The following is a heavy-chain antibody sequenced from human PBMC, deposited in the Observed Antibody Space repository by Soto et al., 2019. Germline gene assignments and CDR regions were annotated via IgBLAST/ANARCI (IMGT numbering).Heavy chain of an antibody. D-gene: IGHD2-15*01. CDR2: IIPIFGTA. J-gene: IGHJ6*02. V-gene: IGHV1-69*01. Sequence: QVQLVQSGAEVKKPGSSVKVSCKASGGTFSSYAISWVRQAPGQGLDWLGGIIPIFGTANYAQKFQGRVTITADESTSTAYMELSSLGSEDTAVYYCASTNIVVVVAANYYGMDVWGQGTTVTVSS. CDR3: ASTNIVVVVAANYYGMDV. CDR1: GGTFSSYA.